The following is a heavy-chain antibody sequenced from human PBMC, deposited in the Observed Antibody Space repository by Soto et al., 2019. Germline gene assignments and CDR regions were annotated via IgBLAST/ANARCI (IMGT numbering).Heavy chain of an antibody. J-gene: IGHJ4*02. V-gene: IGHV4-61*01. CDR3: ARGKGGYSPFDY. D-gene: IGHD2-15*01. CDR2: FYYSGST. Sequence: SETLSLTCTVSGGSISSGPYSWGWIRQPPGKGLEWIGYFYYSGSTNCNPSLKSRLTISVDTSKNQFSLKLSSVTAADTAVYYCARGKGGYSPFDYWGQGTLVTVSS. CDR1: GGSISSGPYS.